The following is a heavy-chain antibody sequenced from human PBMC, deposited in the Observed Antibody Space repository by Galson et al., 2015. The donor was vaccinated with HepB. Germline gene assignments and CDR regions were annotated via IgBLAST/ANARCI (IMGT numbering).Heavy chain of an antibody. Sequence: SLRLSCAASRFTFSSSSMNWVRQAPGAGLEWVSPISSSSSHIYYADSVKGRFTISRDNAKNSLHLQMNSLRAEDTAVYYCARGGSYSSLDYWGQGTLVTVSS. V-gene: IGHV3-21*01. CDR3: ARGGSYSSLDY. CDR1: RFTFSSSS. CDR2: ISSSSSHI. J-gene: IGHJ4*02. D-gene: IGHD6-13*01.